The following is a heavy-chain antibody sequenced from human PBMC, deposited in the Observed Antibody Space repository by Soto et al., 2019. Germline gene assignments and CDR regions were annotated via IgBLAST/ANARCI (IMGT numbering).Heavy chain of an antibody. V-gene: IGHV1-46*01. J-gene: IGHJ5*02. CDR3: AREFSDTYDGRSYWWFDP. D-gene: IGHD1-26*01. CDR1: GYTFTSHY. CDR2: TNPTGSNK. Sequence: QVQLLQSGAEVKEPGASVKISCQTFGYTFTSHYVHWVRQAPGQGLEWMAVTNPTGSNKLYAQNFRGRLTLTTDTSTGTMYMELKSLRSDDTAVYYCAREFSDTYDGRSYWWFDPWGQGTLVTVSS.